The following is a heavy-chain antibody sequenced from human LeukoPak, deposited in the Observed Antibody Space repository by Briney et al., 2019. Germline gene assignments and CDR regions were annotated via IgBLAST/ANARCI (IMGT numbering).Heavy chain of an antibody. D-gene: IGHD3-10*01. CDR1: GGSISSYD. J-gene: IGHJ2*01. CDR3: ARDLWVGELKPFWYFDL. CDR2: IYVDGSA. Sequence: YPSETLSLTCTVSGGSISSYDWSWIRQSAGKGLEWIGRIYVDGSAKYNPSLKSRVTMSVDASKSHFSLKLNSVTAADTAIYYCARDLWVGELKPFWYFDLWGRGTLVTVSS. V-gene: IGHV4-4*07.